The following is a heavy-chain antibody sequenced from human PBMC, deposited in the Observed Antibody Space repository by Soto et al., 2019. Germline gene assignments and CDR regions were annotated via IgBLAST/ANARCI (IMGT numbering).Heavy chain of an antibody. Sequence: LSLTCTVSGGSISSGDYYWSWIRQPPGKGLEWIGYIYYSGSTYYNPSLKSRVTISVDTSKNQFSLKLSSVTAADTAVYYCARGPTYCSSTSCYLYYYYGMDVWGQGTTVTVSS. CDR2: IYYSGST. CDR1: GGSISSGDYY. V-gene: IGHV4-30-4*01. J-gene: IGHJ6*02. CDR3: ARGPTYCSSTSCYLYYYYGMDV. D-gene: IGHD2-2*01.